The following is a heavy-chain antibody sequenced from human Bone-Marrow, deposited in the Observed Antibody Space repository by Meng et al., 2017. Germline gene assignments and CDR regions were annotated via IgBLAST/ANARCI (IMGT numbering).Heavy chain of an antibody. CDR1: GAPVSSGYW. CDR3: AASPGWWRIDS. J-gene: IGHJ4*02. Sequence: VEMQGAGTGLGKPSGTLSRTRGVSGAPVSSGYWWTWVRQPPGKGLEWIGEFHHSGTTNYNPSLRSRVTISVDTSKNQFSLRLTSVTAADTAVYYWAASPGWWRIDSWGQGTLVTVSS. V-gene: IGHV4-4*02. D-gene: IGHD6-19*01. CDR2: FHHSGTT.